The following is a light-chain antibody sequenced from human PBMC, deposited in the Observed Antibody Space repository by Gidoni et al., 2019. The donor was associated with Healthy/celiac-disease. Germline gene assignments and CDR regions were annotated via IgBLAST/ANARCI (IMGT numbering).Light chain of an antibody. J-gene: IGLJ2*01. CDR3: QAWDSSTVV. Sequence: SSELTQPPSVSVSPGQTASITCSGDKLGDKYACWYQQKPSQSPVLVIYQDSKRPSGIPERFSGSNSGNTATLTIRGTQAMAEADYSGQAWDSSTVVFGGGTKLTVL. CDR2: QDS. CDR1: KLGDKY. V-gene: IGLV3-1*01.